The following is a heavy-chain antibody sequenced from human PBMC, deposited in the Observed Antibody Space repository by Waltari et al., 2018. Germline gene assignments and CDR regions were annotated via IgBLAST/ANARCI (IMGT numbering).Heavy chain of an antibody. Sequence: QVQLQESGPGLVKPSETLSLTCTVSGGSISRYYWSWIRLPPGKGLEWIGYIYSSGSTNYNPSLKSRVIISVDTSKNQFSLKVRSMTAADTAVYYCARDRGYQDYWGQGTLVTVSS. V-gene: IGHV4-59*01. J-gene: IGHJ4*02. CDR2: IYSSGST. D-gene: IGHD3-10*01. CDR3: ARDRGYQDY. CDR1: GGSISRYY.